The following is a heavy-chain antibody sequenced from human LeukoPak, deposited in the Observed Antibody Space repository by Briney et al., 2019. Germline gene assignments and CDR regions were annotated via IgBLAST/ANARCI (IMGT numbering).Heavy chain of an antibody. Sequence: PSETLSLTCAVYGGSFSGYYWSWIRQPPEKGLEWIGEINHSGSTNYNPSLKSRVTISVDTSKNQFSLKLTSVTAADTAVYYCATLGEYYDSSGYYYNWGQGTLVTVSS. V-gene: IGHV4-34*01. D-gene: IGHD3-22*01. J-gene: IGHJ4*02. CDR3: ATLGEYYDSSGYYYN. CDR2: INHSGST. CDR1: GGSFSGYY.